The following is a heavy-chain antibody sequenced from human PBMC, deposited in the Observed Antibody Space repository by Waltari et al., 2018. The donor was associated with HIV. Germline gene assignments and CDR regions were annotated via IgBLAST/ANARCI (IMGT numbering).Heavy chain of an antibody. V-gene: IGHV3-21*02. CDR2: SSSTSTYI. D-gene: IGHD1-26*01. CDR3: VADLGGSHDS. CDR1: GFTLSTYT. Sequence: EVQLVESGGGLVKPGGSLRLSCATSGFTLSTYTMYWVRQAPGKGLECVSSSSSTSTYIYYTDSVKGRFTIARDNAQNSLSLQMNSLSAEDTAVYYCVADLGGSHDSWGQGSQVTVSS. J-gene: IGHJ4*02.